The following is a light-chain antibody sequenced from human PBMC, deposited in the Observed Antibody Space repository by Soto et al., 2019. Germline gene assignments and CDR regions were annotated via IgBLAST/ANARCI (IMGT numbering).Light chain of an antibody. CDR2: EVN. V-gene: IGLV2-18*02. Sequence: QAVLTQPPSVSGSPGQSVAISCTGTSSDVGSYNRVSWYQQSPGTAPKLIIYEVNNRPSGVPDRFSGSKSGNTASLTISGLQAEDEADHYYSSYTSSSTYVFGTGTKLTVL. J-gene: IGLJ1*01. CDR1: SSDVGSYNR. CDR3: SSYTSSSTYV.